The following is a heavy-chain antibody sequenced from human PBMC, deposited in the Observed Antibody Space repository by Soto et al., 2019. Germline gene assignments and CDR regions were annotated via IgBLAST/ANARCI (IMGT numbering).Heavy chain of an antibody. J-gene: IGHJ4*02. CDR3: AREYSSFEY. Sequence: QVQLQESGPGLVKPSETLSLTCTVSDGAISTYYWHWIRQPPGKGLEWIGYIHYSGYTSYNPSLKSRDTISVDTSKNQFSVRLHSVPAADTAVYYCAREYSSFEYWGQGALVTVS. CDR2: IHYSGYT. D-gene: IGHD4-4*01. CDR1: DGAISTYY. V-gene: IGHV4-59*01.